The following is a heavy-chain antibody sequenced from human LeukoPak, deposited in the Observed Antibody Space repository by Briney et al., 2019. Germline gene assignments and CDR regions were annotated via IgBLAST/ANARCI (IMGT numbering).Heavy chain of an antibody. CDR2: IYHSGST. CDR1: GGSISSSNW. D-gene: IGHD3-22*01. V-gene: IGHV4-4*02. J-gene: IGHJ4*02. CDR3: ARNYYDSSGYAIFDY. Sequence: PSGTLSLTCAVSGGSISSSNWWSWVRQPPGKGLEWIGEIYHSGSTNYNPSLKSRVTISVDKSKNQFSLKLSSVTAADTAVYYRARNYYDSSGYAIFDYWGQGTLVTVSS.